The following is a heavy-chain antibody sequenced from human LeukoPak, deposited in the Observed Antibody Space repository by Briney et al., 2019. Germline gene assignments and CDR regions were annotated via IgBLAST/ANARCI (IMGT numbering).Heavy chain of an antibody. J-gene: IGHJ4*02. D-gene: IGHD5-18*01. CDR1: GFTFSDYY. Sequence: GGSLRLSCAASGFTFSDYYMSWIRQAPGKGLEWVSSISSRSSYIYYADSVKGRFTISRDNAKNSLYLQMNSLRAEDTAVYYCARGGTAMAHHLDYWGQGTLVTVSS. CDR2: ISSRSSYI. V-gene: IGHV3-11*06. CDR3: ARGGTAMAHHLDY.